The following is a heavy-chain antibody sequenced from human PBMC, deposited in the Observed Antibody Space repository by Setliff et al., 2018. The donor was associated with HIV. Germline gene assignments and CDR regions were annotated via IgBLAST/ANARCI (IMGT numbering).Heavy chain of an antibody. V-gene: IGHV4-31*02. CDR2: IHYSGST. CDR1: GDSISSGSYY. D-gene: IGHD3-3*01. Sequence: SETLSLTCTVSGDSISSGSYYWSWIRQHQGKGLEWIGYIHYSGSTHYTPSLDSRLTISVDTSQNRFSLKLRSVTAADTAVYFCARAHHDFWSGYCPFDYWGQGTLVTVSS. CDR3: ARAHHDFWSGYCPFDY. J-gene: IGHJ4*02.